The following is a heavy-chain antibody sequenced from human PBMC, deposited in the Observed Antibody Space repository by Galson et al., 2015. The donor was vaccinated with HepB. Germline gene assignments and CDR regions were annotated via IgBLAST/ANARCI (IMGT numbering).Heavy chain of an antibody. V-gene: IGHV3-49*03. D-gene: IGHD2-15*01. CDR3: TRVPDGSPWLKWFDP. CDR2: IRSKSYGGTT. CDR1: GFSFGDDA. Sequence: SLRLSCAVPGFSFGDDAMNWFRQAPGRGLEWVGYIRSKSYGGTTEYAASVRGRFTISRDESKNIAYLEMNSLQTDDTAVYYCTRVPDGSPWLKWFDPWGQGTLVIVSS. J-gene: IGHJ5*02.